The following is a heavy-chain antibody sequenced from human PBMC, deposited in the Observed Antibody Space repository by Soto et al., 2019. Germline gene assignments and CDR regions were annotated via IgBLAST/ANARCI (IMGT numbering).Heavy chain of an antibody. CDR1: GFTFSSYG. Sequence: PGGSLRLSCAASGFTFSSYGMHWVRQAPGKGLEWVAVISYDGSNKYYADSVKGRFTISRGNSKNTLYLQMNSLRAEDTAVYYCAKDRSGLVLMVYAMGYYYGMDVWGQGTTVTVSS. V-gene: IGHV3-30*18. D-gene: IGHD2-8*01. CDR3: AKDRSGLVLMVYAMGYYYGMDV. J-gene: IGHJ6*02. CDR2: ISYDGSNK.